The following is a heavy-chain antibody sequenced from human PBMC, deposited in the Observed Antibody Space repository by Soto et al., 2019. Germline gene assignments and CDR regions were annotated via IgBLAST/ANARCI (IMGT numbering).Heavy chain of an antibody. V-gene: IGHV3-48*01. Sequence: EVQLVESGGGLVQPGGSLRLSCAASGFTFSYYSMNWVRQAPGKGLEWLSYISTSGSTKYYADSVKGRFTISRDNANNSLYLQMSSLRAEDTAVYYCARVEGGFDIWGQGTMVTVSS. CDR3: ARVEGGFDI. D-gene: IGHD3-16*01. CDR2: ISTSGSTK. J-gene: IGHJ3*02. CDR1: GFTFSYYS.